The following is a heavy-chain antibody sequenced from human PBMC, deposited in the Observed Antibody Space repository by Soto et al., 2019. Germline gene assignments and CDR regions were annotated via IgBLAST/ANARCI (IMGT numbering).Heavy chain of an antibody. J-gene: IGHJ6*02. D-gene: IGHD2-21*01. CDR3: ARHGGPEGDSTPNYSYYGMDV. Sequence: GESLKISCQGYGYSFSTHWIGWVRQMPGKGLEWMGIIYPDDSDTRYSPSFQGQVTISADKSINTAFLQWRSLKASDTAMCYCARHGGPEGDSTPNYSYYGMDVWGQGTTVTVSS. CDR1: GYSFSTHW. V-gene: IGHV5-51*01. CDR2: IYPDDSDT.